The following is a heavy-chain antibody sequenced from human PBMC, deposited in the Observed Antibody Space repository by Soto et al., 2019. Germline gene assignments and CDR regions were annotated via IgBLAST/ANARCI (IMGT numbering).Heavy chain of an antibody. Sequence: SGPTLVNPTQTLTLTCTFSGFSLSTSGVGVGWIRQPPGKALEWLALIYWNDDKRYSPSLKSRLTITKDTSKNQVVLTMTNMDPVDTATYYCAHRSITKQWLPKGGAFDIWGQGTMVTVSS. V-gene: IGHV2-5*01. CDR1: GFSLSTSGVG. J-gene: IGHJ3*02. CDR2: IYWNDDK. CDR3: AHRSITKQWLPKGGAFDI. D-gene: IGHD6-19*01.